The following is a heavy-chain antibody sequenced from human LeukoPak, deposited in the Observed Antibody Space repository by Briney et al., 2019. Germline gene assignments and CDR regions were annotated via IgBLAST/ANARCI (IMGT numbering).Heavy chain of an antibody. CDR3: AKSGLRYFDWLSSFDY. CDR2: ISGSGGST. CDR1: GFTFSSYA. Sequence: HPGGSLRLSCAASGFTFSSYAMSWVRQAPGKGLEWVSAISGSGGSTYYPDSVKGRFTISRDNSKNTLYLQMNSLRAEDTAVYYCAKSGLRYFDWLSSFDYWGQGTLVTVSS. D-gene: IGHD3-9*01. V-gene: IGHV3-23*01. J-gene: IGHJ4*02.